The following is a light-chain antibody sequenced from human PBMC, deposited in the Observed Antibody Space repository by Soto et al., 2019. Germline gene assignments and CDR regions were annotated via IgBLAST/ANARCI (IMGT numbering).Light chain of an antibody. CDR1: SSNIGSNT. J-gene: IGLJ2*01. Sequence: QSVLTQPPSASGTPGPRVTISCSGSSSNIGSNTVNWYQQLPGTAPKLLIYTNNQRPSGVPDRFSGSKSGTSASLAISGLKSDNESDYYCAAWDESLNGQFGGGTKLTVL. CDR2: TNN. CDR3: AAWDESLNGQ. V-gene: IGLV1-44*01.